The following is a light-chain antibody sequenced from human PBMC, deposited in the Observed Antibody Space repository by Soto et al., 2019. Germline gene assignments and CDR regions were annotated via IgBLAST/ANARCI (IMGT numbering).Light chain of an antibody. CDR3: SSYTRSSTVV. V-gene: IGLV2-14*03. J-gene: IGLJ3*02. CDR2: DVT. Sequence: QSALTQPASVSGSPGQSITISCTGTSSDVGGYNFVSWYQQHPGKAPKLVIYDVTNRPSGVSNRFSASKSGNTASLTISGLQAEDEADYYCSSYTRSSTVVFGGGTKLTVL. CDR1: SSDVGGYNF.